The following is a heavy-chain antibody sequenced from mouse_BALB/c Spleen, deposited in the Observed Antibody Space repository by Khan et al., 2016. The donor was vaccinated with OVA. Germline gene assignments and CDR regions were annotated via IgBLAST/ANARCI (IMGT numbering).Heavy chain of an antibody. Sequence: QVQLQQPGAELVKAGASVKMSCKASGYTFTSYWMHWVKQRLGQGLEWFAETNPTNGRTYYNEKFKSKATLTVDTSSSTAYLLLSGPTFEDSAVYYCARNKKIGATYFDYWGQGTTLTVSS. J-gene: IGHJ2*01. V-gene: IGHV1S81*02. CDR2: TNPTNGRT. CDR3: ARNKKIGATYFDY. CDR1: GYTFTSYW. D-gene: IGHD1-1*01.